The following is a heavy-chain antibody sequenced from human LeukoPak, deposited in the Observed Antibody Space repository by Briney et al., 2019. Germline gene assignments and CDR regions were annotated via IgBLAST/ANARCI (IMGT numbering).Heavy chain of an antibody. D-gene: IGHD3-10*01. CDR3: ASTLAYYYGSGSYYGMDV. CDR2: INHSGST. CDR1: GGSFSGYY. Sequence: SETLSLTCAVYGGSFSGYYWSWIRQPPGKGLEWIGEINHSGSTNYNPSLKSRVTISVDTSKNQFSLKLSSVTAADTAVYYCASTLAYYYGSGSYYGMDVWGKGTTVTASS. J-gene: IGHJ6*04. V-gene: IGHV4-34*01.